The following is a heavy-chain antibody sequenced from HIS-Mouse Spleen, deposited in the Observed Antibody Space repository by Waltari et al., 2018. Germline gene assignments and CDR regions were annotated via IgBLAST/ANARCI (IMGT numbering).Heavy chain of an antibody. CDR1: GYTFPSLD. J-gene: IGHJ4*02. D-gene: IGHD3-3*01. CDR2: INPNSGNT. V-gene: IGHV1-8*01. Sequence: QVQLVQSGAEVKKPGASVKVSCKASGYTFPSLDNTGVRQATVQGLAWMGWINPNSGNTGYAQKFQCRVTMTRNTSISTAYMELSSLRSEDTAVYYCARVYYDFWSGYYYWGQGTLVTVSS. CDR3: ARVYYDFWSGYYY.